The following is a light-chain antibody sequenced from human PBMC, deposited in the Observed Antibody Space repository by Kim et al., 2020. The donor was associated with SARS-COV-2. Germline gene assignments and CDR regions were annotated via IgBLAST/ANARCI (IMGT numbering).Light chain of an antibody. V-gene: IGKV1-5*03. J-gene: IGKJ2*01. CDR2: KAS. CDR1: QDISSW. Sequence: DVEMTQSPSTLSASVGDRVTITCRASQDISSWLAWYQQTPGKAPRLLIYKASTLERGVSSRFSGSGSGTDFTLTISSLQPDDFATYYCQQDNSDPMYTFGQGTKLEIK. CDR3: QQDNSDPMYT.